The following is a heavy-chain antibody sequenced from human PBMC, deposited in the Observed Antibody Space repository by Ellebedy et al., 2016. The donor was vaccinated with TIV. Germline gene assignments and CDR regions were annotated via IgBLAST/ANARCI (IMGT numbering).Heavy chain of an antibody. CDR3: AKLAAAGTRIYYYYGMDV. Sequence: GESLKISCAASGFTFSSYAMSWVRQAPGKGLEWVSAISGSGGSTYYADSVKGRFTISRDNSKNTLYLQMNSLRAEDTAVYYCAKLAAAGTRIYYYYGMDVWGQGTTVTVSS. CDR2: ISGSGGST. V-gene: IGHV3-23*01. D-gene: IGHD6-13*01. CDR1: GFTFSSYA. J-gene: IGHJ6*02.